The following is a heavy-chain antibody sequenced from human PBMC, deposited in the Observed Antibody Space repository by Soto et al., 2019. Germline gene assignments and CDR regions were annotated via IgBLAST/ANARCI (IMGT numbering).Heavy chain of an antibody. J-gene: IGHJ5*02. Sequence: ASVKVSCKASGGTFSSYAISWVRQAPGQGLEWMGGIIPIFGTANYAQKFQGRVTITADESTSTAYMELSSLRSEDTAVYYCARSSGGVFGIIMEGTNWFAPWGQGTPVTVSS. CDR3: ARSSGGVFGIIMEGTNWFAP. CDR1: GGTFSSYA. D-gene: IGHD3-16*01. V-gene: IGHV1-69*13. CDR2: IIPIFGTA.